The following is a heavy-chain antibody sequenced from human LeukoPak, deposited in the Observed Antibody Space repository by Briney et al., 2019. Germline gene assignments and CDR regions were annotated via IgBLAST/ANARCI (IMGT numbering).Heavy chain of an antibody. CDR1: GFTFSDYY. CDR2: ISSSGSTI. D-gene: IGHD2-8*02. J-gene: IGHJ3*02. CDR3: AIDLREKHSWYRLEENAFDI. Sequence: GGSLRLSCAASGFTFSDYYMSWIRQAPGKGLEWVSYISSSGSTIYYADSVKGRFTISRDNAKNSLYLQMNSLRAEDTAVYYCAIDLREKHSWYRLEENAFDIWGQGTILTVSS. V-gene: IGHV3-11*01.